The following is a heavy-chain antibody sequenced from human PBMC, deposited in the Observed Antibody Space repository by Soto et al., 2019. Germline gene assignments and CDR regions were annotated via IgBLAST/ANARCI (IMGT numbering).Heavy chain of an antibody. CDR2: ISYDGSNK. CDR3: ARAGVVVVAATRYNYYYGMDV. V-gene: IGHV3-30-3*01. Sequence: QVQLVESGGGVVQPGRSLRLSCAASGFTFSSYAMHWVRQAPGKGLEWVAVISYDGSNKYYADSVKGRFTISRDNSKNTLYLQMNSLRAEDTAVYYCARAGVVVVAATRYNYYYGMDVW. CDR1: GFTFSSYA. J-gene: IGHJ6*01. D-gene: IGHD2-15*01.